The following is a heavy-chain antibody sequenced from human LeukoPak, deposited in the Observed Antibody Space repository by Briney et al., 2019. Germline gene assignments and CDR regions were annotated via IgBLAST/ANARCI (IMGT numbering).Heavy chain of an antibody. J-gene: IGHJ3*02. Sequence: SETLSLTGTVAGGSISTNYWRWIRHPPGKGLEWIGFLHFSVNSRYNPSLKSRVTMSLDTAKNHSFLKLNSVTAADTAVYYCARHVLIWLGAHNYAFDIWGQGTMVTVSS. D-gene: IGHD3-10*01. V-gene: IGHV4-59*08. CDR3: ARHVLIWLGAHNYAFDI. CDR1: GGSISTNY. CDR2: LHFSVNS.